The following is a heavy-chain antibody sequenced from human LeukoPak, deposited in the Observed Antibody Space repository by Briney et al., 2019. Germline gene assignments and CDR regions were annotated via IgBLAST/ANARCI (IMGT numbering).Heavy chain of an antibody. D-gene: IGHD3-22*01. V-gene: IGHV1-3*01. J-gene: IGHJ6*02. CDR3: ASLYDSSGYYYYLGMDV. Sequence: ASVKXSXXASGYTFTSYAMHWVRQAPGQRLEXXXXINAGNGNTKYSQKFQGRVTITRDTSASTAYMELSSLRSEDTAVYYCASLYDSSGYYYYLGMDVWGQGTTVTVSS. CDR1: GYTFTSYA. CDR2: INAGNGNT.